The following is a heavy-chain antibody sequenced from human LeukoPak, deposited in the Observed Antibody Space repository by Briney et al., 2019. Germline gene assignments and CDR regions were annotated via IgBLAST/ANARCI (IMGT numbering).Heavy chain of an antibody. Sequence: TGGSLRLSCAASGFTVSSNFMNWVRQAPGKGLEWVSLIYSGGSTHYADSVKGRFTISRDNSKNTLYLQMYSLRAEDTAVYYCAREPLTGYYGFDFWGQGTLVTVSS. CDR1: GFTVSSNF. V-gene: IGHV3-53*01. CDR2: IYSGGST. CDR3: AREPLTGYYGFDF. D-gene: IGHD3-9*01. J-gene: IGHJ4*02.